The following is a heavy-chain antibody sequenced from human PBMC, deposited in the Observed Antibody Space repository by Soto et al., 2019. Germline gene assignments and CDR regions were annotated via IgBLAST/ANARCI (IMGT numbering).Heavy chain of an antibody. CDR3: VSQRTSVLTQAYFDY. Sequence: SETLSLTCTVPGRSVSNSNYYWGWSRQSPGKGLEWIGSVYYRGRSYSKSSVKSRVTISVDTSKNQFSLNLNSVTASDTAVYYCVSQRTSVLTQAYFDYWGPGALVTVSS. V-gene: IGHV4-39*01. CDR2: VYYRGRS. J-gene: IGHJ4*02. D-gene: IGHD2-8*01. CDR1: GRSVSNSNYY.